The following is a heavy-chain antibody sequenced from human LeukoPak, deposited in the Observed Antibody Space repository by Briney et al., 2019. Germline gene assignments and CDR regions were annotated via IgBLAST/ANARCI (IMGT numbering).Heavy chain of an antibody. CDR3: ARRITMIVVVITTYFDY. CDR1: GYTFTSYA. J-gene: IGHJ4*02. V-gene: IGHV1-3*01. Sequence: ASVKVSCKASGYTFTSYAMHWVRQAPGQRLEWMGWINAGNGNTKYSQKFQGRVTITRDTSASTAYMELSSLRSEDTAVYYCARRITMIVVVITTYFDYWGQGTLVTVSS. D-gene: IGHD3-22*01. CDR2: INAGNGNT.